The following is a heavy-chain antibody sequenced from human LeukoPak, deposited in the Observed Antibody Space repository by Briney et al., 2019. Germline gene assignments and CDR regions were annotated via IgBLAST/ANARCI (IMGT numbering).Heavy chain of an antibody. CDR1: GFTFSSYA. D-gene: IGHD5-18*01. V-gene: IGHV3-23*01. Sequence: GGSLRLSCVASGFTFSSYAMSWVRQAPGKGLEWVSAISGSGGSTYYADSVKGRFTISRDNSKNTLYVQMNSLRTEDTAVYYCAKGLGRYSYGAQFDYWGQGTLVTVSS. CDR3: AKGLGRYSYGAQFDY. J-gene: IGHJ4*02. CDR2: ISGSGGST.